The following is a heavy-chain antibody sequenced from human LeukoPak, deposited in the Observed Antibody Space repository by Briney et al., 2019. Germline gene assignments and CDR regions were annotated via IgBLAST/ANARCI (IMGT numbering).Heavy chain of an antibody. Sequence: SETLSLTCTVSGGSITGYYWSWIRHSSGKGLEWIGYMYYSGSAYYSPSLKTRVTLSVDTSKNQFSLKLSSVTAADTAVDYCARATLVRGVLDYWGQGTLVTVSS. CDR2: MYYSGSA. J-gene: IGHJ4*02. CDR1: GGSITGYY. D-gene: IGHD3-10*01. V-gene: IGHV4-59*12. CDR3: ARATLVRGVLDY.